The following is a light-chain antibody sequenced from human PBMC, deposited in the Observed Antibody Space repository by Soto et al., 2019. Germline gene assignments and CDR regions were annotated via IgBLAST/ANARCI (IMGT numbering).Light chain of an antibody. Sequence: EIVLTQSPGTLSLSPGERATLSCRASQSVSNNYLAWYQQKPGQAPRLLIFGASTRAAGIPARFSGSGSGTEFTLTISSLQSEDFAVYYCQQYSNWPLTFGGGTKVEIK. CDR1: QSVSNN. CDR2: GAS. CDR3: QQYSNWPLT. J-gene: IGKJ4*01. V-gene: IGKV3-15*01.